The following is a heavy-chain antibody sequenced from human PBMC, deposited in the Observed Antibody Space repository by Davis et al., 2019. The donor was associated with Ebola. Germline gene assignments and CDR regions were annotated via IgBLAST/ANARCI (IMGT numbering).Heavy chain of an antibody. CDR2: INHSGST. CDR3: ARDNGYYDSSGYYVAFDI. Sequence: PSETLSLTCAVYGGSFSGYYWSWIRQPPGKGLEWIGEINHSGSTNYNPSLKSRVTISVDTSKNQFSLKLSSVTAADTAVYYCARDNGYYDSSGYYVAFDIWGQGTMVTVSS. J-gene: IGHJ3*02. D-gene: IGHD3-22*01. V-gene: IGHV4-34*09. CDR1: GGSFSGYY.